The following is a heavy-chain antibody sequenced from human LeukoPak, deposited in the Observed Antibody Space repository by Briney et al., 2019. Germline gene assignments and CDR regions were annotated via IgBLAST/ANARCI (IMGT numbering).Heavy chain of an antibody. CDR1: GYTFTGYY. V-gene: IGHV1-2*04. CDR3: ARAGIQLWHTTHYFDY. D-gene: IGHD5-18*01. Sequence: ASVKVSCKASGYTFTGYYMHWVRQAPGQGLEWMGWINPNSGGTNYAQKFQGWVTMTRDTSISTAYMELSRLRSGDTAVYYCARAGIQLWHTTHYFDYWGQGTLVTVSS. CDR2: INPNSGGT. J-gene: IGHJ4*02.